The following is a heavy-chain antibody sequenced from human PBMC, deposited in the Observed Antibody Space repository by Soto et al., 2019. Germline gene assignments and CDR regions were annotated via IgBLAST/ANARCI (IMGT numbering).Heavy chain of an antibody. CDR1: VFTFSSYG. Sequence: GSLRLSCAASVFTFSSYGMHWVRQAPGKGLEWVAVISYDGSNKYYADSVKGRFTISRDNSKNTLYLQMNSLRAEDTAVYYCAKVSGSGWYYYYYGMDVWGQGTTVTVSS. J-gene: IGHJ6*02. CDR3: AKVSGSGWYYYYYGMDV. CDR2: ISYDGSNK. V-gene: IGHV3-30*18. D-gene: IGHD6-19*01.